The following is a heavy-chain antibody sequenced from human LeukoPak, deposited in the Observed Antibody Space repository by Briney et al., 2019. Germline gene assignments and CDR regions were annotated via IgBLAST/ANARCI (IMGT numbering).Heavy chain of an antibody. CDR3: ARGDVLRFLEWLGKGAFDI. CDR2: MHPNSGAT. D-gene: IGHD3-3*01. CDR1: EYIFTTYY. V-gene: IGHV1-2*02. J-gene: IGHJ3*02. Sequence: ASMEVSCKASEYIFTTYYMHWVRQAPGQGLEWMGWMHPNSGATNYAQKIQGRVTMTRDTSISTAYMELSSLTSDDTAVYYCARGDVLRFLEWLGKGAFDIWGQGTMVTVSS.